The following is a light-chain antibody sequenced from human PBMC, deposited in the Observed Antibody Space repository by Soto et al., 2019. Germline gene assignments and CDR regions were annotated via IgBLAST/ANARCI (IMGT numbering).Light chain of an antibody. CDR3: SSYTSISTYV. Sequence: QSVLTQPPSVSGSHGQSVAISCTGTGSYIGTFNRVSWYQQSPGTAPKLIIYDVSDRPSGVPDRFSGSKSGNTASLTISGLQAEDEADYYCSSYTSISTYVFGTGTKVTVL. CDR2: DVS. V-gene: IGLV2-18*02. CDR1: GSYIGTFNR. J-gene: IGLJ1*01.